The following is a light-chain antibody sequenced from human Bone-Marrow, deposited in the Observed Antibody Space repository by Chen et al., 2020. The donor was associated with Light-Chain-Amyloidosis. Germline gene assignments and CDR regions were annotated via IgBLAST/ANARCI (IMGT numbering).Light chain of an antibody. Sequence: DIVMTQSPLSLPVTPGEPASISCMSSQSLLHINGYDYLNWYLQKPGQSPQLLIYLGFNRASGVHDRFSGSGSGTDFKRKVSRVEAEDVGVYYCMQTLQTPTFGQGTKVEIK. CDR3: MQTLQTPT. CDR1: QSLLHINGYDY. J-gene: IGKJ1*01. CDR2: LGF. V-gene: IGKV2-28*01.